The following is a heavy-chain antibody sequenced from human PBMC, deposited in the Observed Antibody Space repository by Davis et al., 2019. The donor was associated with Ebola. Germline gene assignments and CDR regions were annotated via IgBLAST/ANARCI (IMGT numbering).Heavy chain of an antibody. V-gene: IGHV4-34*01. CDR1: GGSFSGYY. Sequence: GSLRLSCAVYGGSFSGYYWSWIRQPPGKGLEWIGEINHSGSTNYNPSLKSRVTISVDTSKNQFSLKLSSVTAADTAVYYCARELLGYCSSTSCQTYYYYGMDVWGQGTTVTVSS. D-gene: IGHD2-2*01. J-gene: IGHJ6*02. CDR3: ARELLGYCSSTSCQTYYYYGMDV. CDR2: INHSGST.